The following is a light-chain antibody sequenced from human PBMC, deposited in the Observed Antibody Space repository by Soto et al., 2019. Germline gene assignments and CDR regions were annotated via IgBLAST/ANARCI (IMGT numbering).Light chain of an antibody. V-gene: IGLV2-14*01. CDR2: EVT. CDR3: SSYTSTSTV. J-gene: IGLJ1*01. CDR1: SSDGDDYKG. Sequence: QSALTQPASVSGSPGQSITISCTGISSDGDDYKGVSWYQQHPGKAPKLMIYEVTYRPSGVSNRFSGSKSGNTASLTISGLQAEDEADYYCSSYTSTSTVFGTGTKLTVL.